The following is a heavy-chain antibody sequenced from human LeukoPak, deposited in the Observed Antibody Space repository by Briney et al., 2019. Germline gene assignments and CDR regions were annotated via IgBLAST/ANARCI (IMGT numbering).Heavy chain of an antibody. Sequence: SSETLSLTCTVSGGSISSYYWRWIRQPPGKGLVWIGYIYYCGRTNYNRFLKSRVTISLDTSKKQFSLKLSSWTAGGPAVYYCAKYGEMVCSSTSCYIGLFDPWGQGALVTVSS. CDR2: IYYCGRT. J-gene: IGHJ5*02. V-gene: IGHV4-59*12. CDR3: AKYGEMVCSSTSCYIGLFDP. D-gene: IGHD2-2*02. CDR1: GGSISSYY.